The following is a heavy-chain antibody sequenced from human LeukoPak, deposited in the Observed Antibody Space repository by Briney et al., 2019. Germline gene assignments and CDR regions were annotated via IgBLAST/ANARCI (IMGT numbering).Heavy chain of an antibody. J-gene: IGHJ4*02. D-gene: IGHD3-9*01. V-gene: IGHV3-53*01. Sequence: XGSLRLSCAASGFTVSSNYMSWVRQAPGKGLEWVSVIYSGGSTYYADSVKGRFTISRDNSKNTLYLQMNSLRAEDTAVYYCARDPVIYYDILTGYLSWGQGTLVTVSS. CDR3: ARDPVIYYDILTGYLS. CDR1: GFTVSSNY. CDR2: IYSGGST.